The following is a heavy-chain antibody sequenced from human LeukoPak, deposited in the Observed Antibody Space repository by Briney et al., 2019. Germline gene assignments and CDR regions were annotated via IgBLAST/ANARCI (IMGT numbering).Heavy chain of an antibody. V-gene: IGHV1-69*05. J-gene: IGHJ4*02. CDR1: GGTFISYA. CDR3: AMILYSSGWYYFDY. Sequence: SVKVSCKASGGTFISYAISWVRQAPGQGLEWMGRIIPIFGTANYAQKFQGRVTITTDESTSTAYMELSSLRTEDTAVHYCAMILYSSGWYYFDYWGQGTLVTVSS. D-gene: IGHD6-19*01. CDR2: IIPIFGTA.